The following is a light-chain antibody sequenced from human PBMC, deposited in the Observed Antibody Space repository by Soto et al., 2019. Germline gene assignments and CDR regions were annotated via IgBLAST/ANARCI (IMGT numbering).Light chain of an antibody. Sequence: EIVMTQSPATLSVSPGERATLSCRASQSVSSNLAWYQQKPGQAPRLLIYGASTRATGIPARFSGSGSGTEFTLTISSRQSEDFAVYYCQQYNTWPALTFGGGTKVEIK. CDR3: QQYNTWPALT. CDR1: QSVSSN. V-gene: IGKV3-15*01. CDR2: GAS. J-gene: IGKJ4*01.